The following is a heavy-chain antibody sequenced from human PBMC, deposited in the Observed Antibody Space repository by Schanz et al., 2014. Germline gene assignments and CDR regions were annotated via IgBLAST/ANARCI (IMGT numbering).Heavy chain of an antibody. Sequence: QVHLVQSGAEVKKPGASVKVSCEASRYTFNTYGLNWVRQAPGQGLEWMGWISAYNGNTNYAQKLQGRVTMTTDTSTSTAYMELRSLRSDDTAVYYCARGGYSSGWYDRDIAHFDYWGQGTLVTVSS. CDR2: ISAYNGNT. CDR3: ARGGYSSGWYDRDIAHFDY. D-gene: IGHD6-19*01. J-gene: IGHJ4*02. V-gene: IGHV1-18*01. CDR1: RYTFNTYG.